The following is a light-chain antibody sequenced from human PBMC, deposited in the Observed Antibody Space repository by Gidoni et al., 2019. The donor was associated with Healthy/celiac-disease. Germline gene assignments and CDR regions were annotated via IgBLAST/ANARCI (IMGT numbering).Light chain of an antibody. CDR1: QSISRY. CDR2: AAS. V-gene: IGKV1-39*01. J-gene: IGKJ1*01. CDR3: QQSYSTPGT. Sequence: DIQMTQSPSSLSASVGDRVTITCRASQSISRYLNSYQQKPGKAPKLLIYAASSLQSGVPSRFSGSGSGTDFTLTISSLQPEDFATYYCQQSYSTPGTFGQGTKVEIK.